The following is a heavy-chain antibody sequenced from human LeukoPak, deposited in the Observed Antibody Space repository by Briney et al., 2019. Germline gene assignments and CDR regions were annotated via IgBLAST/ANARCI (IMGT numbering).Heavy chain of an antibody. V-gene: IGHV1-2*02. CDR2: INPNSGGT. J-gene: IGHJ5*02. CDR3: ARAPPCSGGTGNCYTGYSWFDP. Sequence: ASVKVSCKASGYTFTDYYVHWVRQAPGQGLEWMGWINPNSGGTKYAQKFQGRVTMTRDTSITTAYVELSRLRSDDTAVYYCARAPPCSGGTGNCYTGYSWFDPWGQGALVTVSS. CDR1: GYTFTDYY. D-gene: IGHD2-15*01.